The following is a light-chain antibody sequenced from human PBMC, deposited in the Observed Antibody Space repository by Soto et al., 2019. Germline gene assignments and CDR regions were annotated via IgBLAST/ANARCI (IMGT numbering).Light chain of an antibody. CDR1: PDFSHY. V-gene: IGKV1-33*01. CDR2: DTS. Sequence: DIQMTQSPSSLSASVGGRVTITCQASPDFSHYLNWYQQKPGKAPKPLIYDTSNLETGVPSKFRGSGSGTYFIFPIRSLQPEDIATCYWQQFNKLLWTFGQGTNVEIK. J-gene: IGKJ1*01. CDR3: QQFNKLLWT.